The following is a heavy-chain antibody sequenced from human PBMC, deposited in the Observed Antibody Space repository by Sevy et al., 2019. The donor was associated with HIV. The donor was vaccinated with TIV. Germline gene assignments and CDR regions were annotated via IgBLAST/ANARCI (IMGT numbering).Heavy chain of an antibody. J-gene: IGHJ3*02. V-gene: IGHV3-23*01. Sequence: GGSLRLSCAASGFTFSSYAMSWVRQAPGKGLEWVSAISGSCGSTYYADTVKGPFTISRDNSKKTLYLKMNSLRAEDTAVYYCAKDHPRWLDAFDIWGQGTMVTVSS. CDR1: GFTFSSYA. D-gene: IGHD2-15*01. CDR3: AKDHPRWLDAFDI. CDR2: ISGSCGST.